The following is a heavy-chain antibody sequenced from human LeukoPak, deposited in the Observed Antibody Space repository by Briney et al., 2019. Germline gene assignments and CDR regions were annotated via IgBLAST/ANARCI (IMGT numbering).Heavy chain of an antibody. V-gene: IGHV3-48*03. CDR3: AREVPGGSLDP. J-gene: IGHJ5*02. D-gene: IGHD3-10*01. Sequence: GGSLRLSCAASGFTFSSYEMNWVRQAPGKGLEWVSYISSSGSTIYYADSVKGRFTISRDNAKNSLYLQMNSLRAEDTAVYYCAREVPGGSLDPWGQGTLVTVSS. CDR2: ISSSGSTI. CDR1: GFTFSSYE.